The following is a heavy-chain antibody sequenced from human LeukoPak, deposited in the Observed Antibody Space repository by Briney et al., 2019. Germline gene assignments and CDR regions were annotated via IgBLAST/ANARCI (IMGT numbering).Heavy chain of an antibody. CDR2: IYMNGRT. V-gene: IGHV4-61*09. CDR3: ARDSPWDLEIVPGGDYYMDV. D-gene: IGHD2-2*01. J-gene: IGHJ6*03. Sequence: PSETLSLTCSVSGGSISSGGYFWGWIRQPAGQGLEWNVHIYMNGRTNYNPSLKGRVSISHDTSKNQFSLKMNSVTAADTAVYFCARDSPWDLEIVPGGDYYMDVWGKGATVTVSS. CDR1: GGSISSGGYF.